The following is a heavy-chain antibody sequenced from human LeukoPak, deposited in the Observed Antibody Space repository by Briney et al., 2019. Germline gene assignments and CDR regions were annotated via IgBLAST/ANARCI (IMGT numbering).Heavy chain of an antibody. CDR3: ARTGLPLASDYVWGSYRSYYFDY. Sequence: PSETLSLTCAVYGGTFSGYYWSWIPQPPGKGREWIGDINHSARTNYNQSLNSRVTISVDTSKNQFSLQLSSVTDADTTVYYVARTGLPLASDYVWGSYRSYYFDYWGQGTLVTVSS. CDR2: INHSART. V-gene: IGHV4-34*01. J-gene: IGHJ4*02. CDR1: GGTFSGYY. D-gene: IGHD3-16*02.